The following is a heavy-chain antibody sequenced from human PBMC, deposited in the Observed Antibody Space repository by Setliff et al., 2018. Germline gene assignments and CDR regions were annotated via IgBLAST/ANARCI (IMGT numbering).Heavy chain of an antibody. CDR3: ARARDDGVYYDSSGYYSYYYYGMDV. CDR2: IIPIFGTA. Sequence: SVKVSCKASGDTFSSSAISWVRQAPGQGLEWMGGIIPIFGTANYAQKFQGRVTITADESTSTAYMGLSSLRSDDTAVYYCARARDDGVYYDSSGYYSYYYYGMDVWGQGTTVTVSS. V-gene: IGHV1-69*13. J-gene: IGHJ6*02. CDR1: GDTFSSSA. D-gene: IGHD3-22*01.